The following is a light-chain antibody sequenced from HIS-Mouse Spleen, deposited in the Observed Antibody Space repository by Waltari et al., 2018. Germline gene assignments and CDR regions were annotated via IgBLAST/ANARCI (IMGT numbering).Light chain of an antibody. CDR3: SSYAGSNNVV. CDR1: SSDVGGYNY. J-gene: IGLJ2*01. V-gene: IGLV2-8*01. Sequence: QYALTQPPSASGSPGQSVTISCPGTSSDVGGYNYVSWYQQHPGKAPKLMIYEVSKRPSGVPDRFSGSKSGNTASLTVSGLQAEDEADYYCSSYAGSNNVVFGGGTKLTVL. CDR2: EVS.